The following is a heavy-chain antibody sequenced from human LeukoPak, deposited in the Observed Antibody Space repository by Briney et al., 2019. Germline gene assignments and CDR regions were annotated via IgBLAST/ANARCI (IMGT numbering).Heavy chain of an antibody. CDR1: GFTVSSNY. CDR3: ASYGSGSWVYFDY. J-gene: IGHJ4*02. V-gene: IGHV4-39*07. CDR2: IYYSGST. Sequence: GSLRLSCAASGFTVSSNYMSWVRQAPGKGLEWIGSIYYSGSTYYNPSLKSRVTISVDTSKNQFSLKLSSVTAADTAVYYCASYGSGSWVYFDYWGQGTLVTVSS. D-gene: IGHD3-10*01.